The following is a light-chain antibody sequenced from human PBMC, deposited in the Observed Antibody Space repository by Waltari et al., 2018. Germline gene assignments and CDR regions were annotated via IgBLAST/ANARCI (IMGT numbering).Light chain of an antibody. CDR1: SSNIGDNY. V-gene: IGLV1-47*01. CDR2: SNT. Sequence: QSVLTQPPSASGTPGQRVTISCSGSSSNIGDNYVYWYQHLPGTAPKLLIFSNTPRPSVVRDRFSGSKSGTSASLAISGLRSEDEGDYYCAAWDDTLSHWVFGGGTKLTVL. J-gene: IGLJ3*02. CDR3: AAWDDTLSHWV.